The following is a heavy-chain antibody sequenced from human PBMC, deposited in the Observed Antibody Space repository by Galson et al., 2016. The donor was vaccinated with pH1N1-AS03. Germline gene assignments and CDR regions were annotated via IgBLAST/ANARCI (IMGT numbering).Heavy chain of an antibody. J-gene: IGHJ3*01. CDR1: GFSVRANA. D-gene: IGHD3-10*01. V-gene: IGHV3-23*01. Sequence: SLRLSCAASGFSVRANAMSWVRQAPGKGLEWVASLDGGGDGTHYAGAVRGRFTISRGTSENTVYLQMNSLRAEDTALYYCAKDVFGWAFDVWGQGTMVTVSS. CDR2: LDGGGDGT. CDR3: AKDVFGWAFDV.